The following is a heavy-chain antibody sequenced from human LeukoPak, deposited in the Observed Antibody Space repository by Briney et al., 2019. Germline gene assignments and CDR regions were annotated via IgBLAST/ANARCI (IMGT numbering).Heavy chain of an antibody. CDR1: GYSFNIYE. J-gene: IGHJ5*02. CDR2: VNPNSGDT. CDR3: LRGPRFDP. Sequence: GASVKVSCKTSGYSFNIYEINWVRQATGQGLEWMGWVNPNSGDTDYAQKFQGRLTMTRNTSISTAYMELSGLRLEDTAVHYCLRGPRFDPWGQGTQVTVSS. V-gene: IGHV1-8*01.